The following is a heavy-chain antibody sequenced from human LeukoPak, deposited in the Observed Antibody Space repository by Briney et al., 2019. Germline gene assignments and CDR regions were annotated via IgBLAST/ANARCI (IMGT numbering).Heavy chain of an antibody. D-gene: IGHD3-10*01. CDR3: ARGGEVPYYYYSYMDV. V-gene: IGHV3-66*01. Sequence: GGSLRLSCAASGFTVSSNYMSWVRQAPGKGLEWVSVIYSGGSTYYADSVKGRFTISRDNSKNTLYLQMNSLRAEDTAVYYCARGGEVPYYYYSYMDVWGKGPTVTVPS. CDR1: GFTVSSNY. CDR2: IYSGGST. J-gene: IGHJ6*03.